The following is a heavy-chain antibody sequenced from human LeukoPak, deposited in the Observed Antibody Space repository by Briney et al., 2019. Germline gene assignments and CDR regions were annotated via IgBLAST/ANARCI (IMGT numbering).Heavy chain of an antibody. V-gene: IGHV3-23*01. CDR1: GFTFSAHP. CDR3: TKRGAYGSGRSYFFEF. CDR2: IDPTGVDT. Sequence: GGSLRLSCATSGFTFSAHPMSWARQAPGKGLEWVSTIDPTGVDTFYANSVKGRFAISRDNLKNMLYLQTNNLRAEDTAVYYCTKRGAYGSGRSYFFEFWGQGTLVTVSS. D-gene: IGHD2-15*01. J-gene: IGHJ4*02.